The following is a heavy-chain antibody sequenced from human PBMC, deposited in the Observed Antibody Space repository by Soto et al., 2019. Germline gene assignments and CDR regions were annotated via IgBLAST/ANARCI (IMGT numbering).Heavy chain of an antibody. CDR2: IGSSSTI. CDR1: GFTFSGYY. D-gene: IGHD2-8*01. J-gene: IGHJ6*02. CDR3: ARFGCCTDGVCYPDYYGLHV. Sequence: PGGSLRLSCAASGFTFSGYYMSWIRQGPGKGLEWVSYIGSSSTIYHADSVKGRFTISRDNAKNSLYLQMNSLRAQDTAVYYCARFGCCTDGVCYPDYYGLHVWGQGTTVTVSS. V-gene: IGHV3-11*01.